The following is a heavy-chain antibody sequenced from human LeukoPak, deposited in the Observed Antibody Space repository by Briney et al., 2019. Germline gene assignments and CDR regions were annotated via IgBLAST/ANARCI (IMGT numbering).Heavy chain of an antibody. D-gene: IGHD1-14*01. V-gene: IGHV4-59*01. CDR1: SGSINNYY. CDR2: ILSSGST. CDR3: ARTNQISETAFDI. J-gene: IGHJ3*02. Sequence: SEALSLTCTVSSGSINNYYWSWIRQTPGKGLEWIGYILSSGSTNYNPSVKSRVTISVDTSKNQFSLKLSSVTAADTAVYYCARTNQISETAFDIWGQGTMVIVSS.